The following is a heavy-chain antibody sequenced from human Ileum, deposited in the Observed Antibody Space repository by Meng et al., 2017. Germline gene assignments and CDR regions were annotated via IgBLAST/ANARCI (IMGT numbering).Heavy chain of an antibody. V-gene: IGHV4-30-4*01. D-gene: IGHD3-10*01. CDR3: ARGAYLGSGYYFDY. CDR1: GGSMRSGDHD. Sequence: QVQPQESGPGLVNPSQTQFLTFLVSGGSMRSGDHDWSWIRQPPGKGLVWIGYIYYSGSTYYTPSLKSRVIMSVDTSANRFSLNLNSVTAADTAVYFCARGAYLGSGYYFDYWGQGALVTVSS. J-gene: IGHJ4*02. CDR2: IYYSGST.